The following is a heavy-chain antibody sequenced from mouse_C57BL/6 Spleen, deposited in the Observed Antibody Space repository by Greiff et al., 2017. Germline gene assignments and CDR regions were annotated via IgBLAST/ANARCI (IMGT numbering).Heavy chain of an antibody. V-gene: IGHV5-6*01. J-gene: IGHJ2*01. CDR1: GFTFSSYC. CDR2: ISSGGSYT. Sequence: EVQVVESGGDLVKPGASLKLSCTASGFTFSSYCMSWVRQTPDRGLEWVATISSGGSYTYYPDSVKGRFTLSVDKAKNTLYLQMSSLRSEDTAMYDCARRGTTVYYFDYWGQGTTLTVSS. CDR3: ARRGTTVYYFDY. D-gene: IGHD1-1*01.